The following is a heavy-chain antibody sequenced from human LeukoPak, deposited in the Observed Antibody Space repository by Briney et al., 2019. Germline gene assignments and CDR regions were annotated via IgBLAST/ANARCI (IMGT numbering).Heavy chain of an antibody. CDR3: AKLTPYCSGGSSTYYYYGMDV. Sequence: GESLRISCKGSGYSFTSHWISWVRQMPGKGLEWMGNIDPSVSYTNYSPSFQGHVTISADKSISTAYLQWSSLKASDTAMYYCAKLTPYCSGGSSTYYYYGMDVWGQGTTVTVSS. J-gene: IGHJ6*02. CDR2: IDPSVSYT. D-gene: IGHD2-15*01. V-gene: IGHV5-10-1*01. CDR1: GYSFTSHW.